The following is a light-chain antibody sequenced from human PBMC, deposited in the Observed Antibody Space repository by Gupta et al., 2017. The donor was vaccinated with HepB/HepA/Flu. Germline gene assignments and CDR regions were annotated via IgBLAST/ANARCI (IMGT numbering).Light chain of an antibody. CDR2: DVS. CDR3: SSYTSSSTLV. Sequence: QSALTQPASVSGSPGQSITISCSGTSSDVGAYNYVSWYQQHPGKAPKLMIYDVSNRPSGVSNRFSGSKSGNTESLTISGLQAEDEADYYCSSYTSSSTLVFGGGTKLTVL. J-gene: IGLJ2*01. V-gene: IGLV2-14*01. CDR1: SSDVGAYNY.